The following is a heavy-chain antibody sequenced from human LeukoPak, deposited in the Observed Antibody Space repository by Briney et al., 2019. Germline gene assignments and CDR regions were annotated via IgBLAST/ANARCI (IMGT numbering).Heavy chain of an antibody. V-gene: IGHV1-2*02. CDR2: INPNSGGT. CDR1: GYTFTGYY. Sequence: ASVKVSCKASGYTFTGYYMHWVRQAPGQGLEWMGWINPNSGGTNYARKFQGRVTMTRDTSISTAYMELSRLRSDDTAVYYCAMDSGSDRFDPWGQGTLVTVSS. D-gene: IGHD1-26*01. J-gene: IGHJ5*02. CDR3: AMDSGSDRFDP.